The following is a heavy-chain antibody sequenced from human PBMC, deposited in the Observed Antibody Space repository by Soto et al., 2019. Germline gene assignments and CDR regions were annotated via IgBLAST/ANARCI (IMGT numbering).Heavy chain of an antibody. V-gene: IGHV3-48*02. CDR2: ITASTGTV. Sequence: EGQLVESGGGLVQPGGSLRLSCDASGLSFSSNNMNWVRQAPGKGLEWVAYITASTGTVYYADSVNGRFTIPGDNAKKSLYLQMNSMQDWRTAVYYCVRAAGGKIYDYGYWGRGTLVTVSS. D-gene: IGHD3-16*01. CDR1: GLSFSSNN. CDR3: VRAAGGKIYDYGY. J-gene: IGHJ4*02.